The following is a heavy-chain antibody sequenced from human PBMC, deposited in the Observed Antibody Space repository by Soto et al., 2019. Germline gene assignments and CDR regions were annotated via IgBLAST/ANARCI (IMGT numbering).Heavy chain of an antibody. CDR2: ISGIRDYI. D-gene: IGHD1-1*01. Sequence: EVQLVESGGGLVNPGGSLRLSCAASGFTFSYYTVHWVRRAPGKGLEWVASISGIRDYIRYADSVKGRFTTSRDNAKTSLSLQVNRLTAEDTAVDYCAREGVHKYNEYYFDYWGEGNLVTVSS. CDR3: AREGVHKYNEYYFDY. V-gene: IGHV3-21*06. CDR1: GFTFSYYT. J-gene: IGHJ4*02.